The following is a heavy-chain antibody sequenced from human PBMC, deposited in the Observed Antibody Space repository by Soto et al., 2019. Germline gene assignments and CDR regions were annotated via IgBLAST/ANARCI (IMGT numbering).Heavy chain of an antibody. CDR2: IYYSGST. Sequence: SETLSLTCTVLGGSISSGGYYWSWIRQHPGKGLEWIGYIYYSGSTYYNPSLKSRVSISVDTSKNQFSVRLSSVTAADTAVYYCARQPFNDYGDYGWFDPWGQGTLVTVSS. D-gene: IGHD4-17*01. J-gene: IGHJ5*02. V-gene: IGHV4-31*03. CDR3: ARQPFNDYGDYGWFDP. CDR1: GGSISSGGYY.